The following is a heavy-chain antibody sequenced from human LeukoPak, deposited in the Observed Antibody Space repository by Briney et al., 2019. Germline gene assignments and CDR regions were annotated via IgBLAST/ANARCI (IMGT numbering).Heavy chain of an antibody. D-gene: IGHD3-10*01. Sequence: GGSLRLSCAASGFTFSSYAMSWVRQAPGKGLEWVSSIRGSGGNTNYAVSVKGRFTISRDDSNNTLYLQMNSLRAEDTAVYYCAKEFFGSGNYFDGVFDFWGQGTLVTVSS. J-gene: IGHJ4*02. CDR1: GFTFSSYA. V-gene: IGHV3-23*01. CDR3: AKEFFGSGNYFDGVFDF. CDR2: IRGSGGNT.